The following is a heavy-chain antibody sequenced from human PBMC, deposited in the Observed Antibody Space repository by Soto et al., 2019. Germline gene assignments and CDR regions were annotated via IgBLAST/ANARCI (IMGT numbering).Heavy chain of an antibody. CDR3: AGCIAVAGYYFDY. Sequence: QLQLQESGPGLVKPSETLSLTCTVSGGSISSSSYYWGWIRQPPGKGLEWIGSIYYSGSTYYNPSLKSRVTISVDTSKNQFSLKLSSVTAADTAVYYCAGCIAVAGYYFDYWGQGTLVTVSS. CDR2: IYYSGST. V-gene: IGHV4-39*01. CDR1: GGSISSSSYY. J-gene: IGHJ4*02. D-gene: IGHD6-19*01.